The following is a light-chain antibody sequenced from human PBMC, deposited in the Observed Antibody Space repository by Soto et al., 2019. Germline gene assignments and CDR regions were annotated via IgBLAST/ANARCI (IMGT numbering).Light chain of an antibody. J-gene: IGLJ2*01. V-gene: IGLV2-8*01. CDR2: EVS. CDR3: GTWDSSLSAVV. CDR1: SSDVGKYDY. Sequence: QSVLTQPPSASGSPGQSVTISCTGTSSDVGKYDYVSWFQHHPGKAPKLIIYEVSKRPSGVPDRFSGSKSGSTASLTVSGLQTEDEADYYCGTWDSSLSAVVFGGGTKVTVL.